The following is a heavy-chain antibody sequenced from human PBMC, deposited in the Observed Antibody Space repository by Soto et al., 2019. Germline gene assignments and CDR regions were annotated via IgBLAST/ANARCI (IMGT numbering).Heavy chain of an antibody. J-gene: IGHJ4*02. Sequence: QVQLVESGGGVVQPGRSLRLSCAASGFTFSSYGMHWVRQAPGKGLEWVAVIWYDGSNKYYADSVKGRFTISRDNSKNTLYLQMNSLRAEDTAVYYCARDLSRVGVPAAGPLDYWGQGTLVTVSS. CDR2: IWYDGSNK. D-gene: IGHD2-2*01. CDR1: GFTFSSYG. V-gene: IGHV3-33*01. CDR3: ARDLSRVGVPAAGPLDY.